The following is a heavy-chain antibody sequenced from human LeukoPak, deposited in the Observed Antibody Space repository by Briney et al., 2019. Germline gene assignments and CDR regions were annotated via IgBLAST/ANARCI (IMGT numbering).Heavy chain of an antibody. CDR2: IHSSGRT. CDR3: AKDGPFDI. CDR1: GGSISSGSYF. J-gene: IGHJ3*02. D-gene: IGHD3/OR15-3a*01. Sequence: SQTLSLTCTVSGGSISSGSYFWSWIRQPPGKGLEWIGYIHSSGRTNYNPSLKSRVTISIDTSKNQFSLKVNSVTAADTAVYYCAKDGPFDIWGQGTMVIVSS. V-gene: IGHV4-61*01.